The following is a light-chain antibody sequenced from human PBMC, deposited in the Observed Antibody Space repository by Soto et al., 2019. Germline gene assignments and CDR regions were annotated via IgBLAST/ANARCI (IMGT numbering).Light chain of an antibody. CDR2: DVS. J-gene: IGKJ5*01. CDR3: QQYNNWPVT. V-gene: IGKV3-11*01. CDR1: QSVNRY. Sequence: EIVLTQFPATLSLSPGERATLSCRASQSVNRYLAWYQQKPGQAPRLLIYDVSTRATGIPARFSGSGSGTDFTLTISGLQSEDFATYYCQQYNNWPVTFGGGTRLEIK.